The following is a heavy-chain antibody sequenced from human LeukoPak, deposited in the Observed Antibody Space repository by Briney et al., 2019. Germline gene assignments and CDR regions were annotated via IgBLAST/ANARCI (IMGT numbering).Heavy chain of an antibody. CDR3: ARQSPITYDILTGYYPDAFDI. CDR2: IYYSGRT. D-gene: IGHD3-9*01. Sequence: SETLSHTRAVSGGSLRRGGYYWRWIRQHPGKGLGCILYIYYSGRTYNNPSLKSRDTISVDTSKNQFSLKLSSVTAADTAVYYCARQSPITYDILTGYYPDAFDIWGQGTMVTVSS. CDR1: GGSLRRGGYY. V-gene: IGHV4-31*11. J-gene: IGHJ3*02.